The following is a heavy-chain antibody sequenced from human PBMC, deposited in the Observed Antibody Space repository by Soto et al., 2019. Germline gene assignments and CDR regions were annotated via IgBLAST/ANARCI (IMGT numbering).Heavy chain of an antibody. J-gene: IGHJ4*02. CDR3: ARDKLTGILDY. D-gene: IGHD1-20*01. Sequence: GASVKVSWKASGYTFTSYDMHWVRQAPGQRLEWMGWINAGNGNTKYSQKFQGRVTITRDTSASTAYMELSSLRSEDTAVYYCARDKLTGILDYWGQGTLVTVSS. CDR1: GYTFTSYD. CDR2: INAGNGNT. V-gene: IGHV1-3*01.